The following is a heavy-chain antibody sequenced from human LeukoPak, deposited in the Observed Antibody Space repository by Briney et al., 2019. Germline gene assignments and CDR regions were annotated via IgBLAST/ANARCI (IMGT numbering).Heavy chain of an antibody. CDR2: INWNGGST. Sequence: GGSLRLSCAASGFTFDDYGMSWVRQAPGKGLEWVSGINWNGGSTGYADSVKGRFTISRDNAKHSLYLQMNSLRAEDTALYYCARAPGTDGYYYYYYMDVWGKGTTVTVSS. CDR1: GFTFDDYG. V-gene: IGHV3-20*04. D-gene: IGHD1-1*01. J-gene: IGHJ6*03. CDR3: ARAPGTDGYYYYYYMDV.